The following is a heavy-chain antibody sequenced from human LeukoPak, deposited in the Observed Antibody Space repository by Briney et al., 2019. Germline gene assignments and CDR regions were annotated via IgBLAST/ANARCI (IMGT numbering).Heavy chain of an antibody. Sequence: SETLSLTCTVSGGSISSYYWSWIRQPPGKGLEWIGYIYYSGSTNYNPSLKSRVTISVDTSKNQFSPKLSSVTAADTAVYYCARGKRGYSSSWYDYWGQGTLVTVSS. CDR3: ARGKRGYSSSWYDY. CDR1: GGSISSYY. V-gene: IGHV4-59*12. CDR2: IYYSGST. J-gene: IGHJ4*02. D-gene: IGHD6-13*01.